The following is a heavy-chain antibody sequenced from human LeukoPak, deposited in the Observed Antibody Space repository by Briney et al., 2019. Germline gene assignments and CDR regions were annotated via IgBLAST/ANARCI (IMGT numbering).Heavy chain of an antibody. J-gene: IGHJ6*03. V-gene: IGHV4-59*02. CDR3: ARDSYGSGSSYNDFYYYMYV. D-gene: IGHD3-10*01. CDR1: GGSVSGSY. Sequence: SETLSLTCTVSGGSVSGSYWSWVRQSPGKGLEWIGYIYYSGATNYNPSLKSRVSISIDTSKNQFSLKLSSVTPADTALYYCARDSYGSGSSYNDFYYYMYVWGKGTTVTIS. CDR2: IYYSGAT.